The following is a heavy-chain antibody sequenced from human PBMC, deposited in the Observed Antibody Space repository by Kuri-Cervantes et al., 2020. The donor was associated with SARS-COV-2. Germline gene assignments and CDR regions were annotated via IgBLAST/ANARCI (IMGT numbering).Heavy chain of an antibody. V-gene: IGHV3-53*05. Sequence: GGSLRLSCAASGFTFSSHWMHWVRQAPGKGLEWVSVIYSGGSTYYADSVKGRFTISRDNSKNTLYLQMNSLRAEDTAVYYCARDSQYYDFWSGYYPPYYYYGMDVWGQGTTVTVSS. CDR1: GFTFSSHW. CDR2: IYSGGST. CDR3: ARDSQYYDFWSGYYPPYYYYGMDV. D-gene: IGHD3-3*01. J-gene: IGHJ6*02.